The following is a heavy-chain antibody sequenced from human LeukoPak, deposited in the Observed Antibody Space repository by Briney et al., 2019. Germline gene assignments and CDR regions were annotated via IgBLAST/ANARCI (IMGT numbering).Heavy chain of an antibody. J-gene: IGHJ5*02. Sequence: PWRSLRLSCAASGLNFGNVAMNWVRQAPGKGPEWVAFISFDGSERSYAASVKGRFVISRDNSNKTLYLQMDSLRPEDTSVYFCAKEGSWSRSWFDAWGQGTRVTVSS. CDR2: ISFDGSER. V-gene: IGHV3-30*18. CDR1: GLNFGNVA. CDR3: AKEGSWSRSWFDA. D-gene: IGHD2-8*02.